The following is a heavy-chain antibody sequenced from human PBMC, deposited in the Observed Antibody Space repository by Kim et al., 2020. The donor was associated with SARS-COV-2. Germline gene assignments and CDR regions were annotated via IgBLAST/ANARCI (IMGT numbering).Heavy chain of an antibody. V-gene: IGHV4-59*01. CDR3: ARYSSGWFFDY. Sequence: THHNPTLKRRVTISVDTSKNQFSLKLGSVTAADTAVYYCARYSSGWFFDYWGQGTLVTVSS. CDR2: T. J-gene: IGHJ4*02. D-gene: IGHD6-19*01.